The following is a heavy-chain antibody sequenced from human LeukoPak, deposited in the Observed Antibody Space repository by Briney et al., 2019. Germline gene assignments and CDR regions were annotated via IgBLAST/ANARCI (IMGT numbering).Heavy chain of an antibody. Sequence: GEALLISCRGSGYSFSSYWITWVRQMPGEGLEGMGRIDPSDSHINYSASLQGHGSISVDKAISTAYFQESRVKASDTATYYYASVYAGDFDYWGQGTLVTVSS. J-gene: IGHJ4*02. V-gene: IGHV5-10-1*01. CDR3: ASVYAGDFDY. CDR1: GYSFSSYW. D-gene: IGHD2-8*01. CDR2: IDPSDSHI.